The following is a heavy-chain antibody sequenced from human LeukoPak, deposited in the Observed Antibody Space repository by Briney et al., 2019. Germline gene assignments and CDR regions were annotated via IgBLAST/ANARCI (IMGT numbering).Heavy chain of an antibody. CDR2: IFYSGST. J-gene: IGHJ6*03. Sequence: SETLSLTCTVSSGSISTSNYYWGWVRQPPGKALEWIGNIFYSGSTYYNPSLKSRVAISVDTSKNQFSLKLSSVTAADTALYYCARVRAVTATRVYYYMDVWGKGTTVTVSS. V-gene: IGHV4-39*07. CDR1: SGSISTSNYY. CDR3: ARVRAVTATRVYYYMDV. D-gene: IGHD2-15*01.